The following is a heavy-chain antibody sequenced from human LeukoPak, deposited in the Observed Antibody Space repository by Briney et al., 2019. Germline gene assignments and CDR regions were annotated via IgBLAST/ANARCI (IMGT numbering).Heavy chain of an antibody. CDR2: ISSDGGRT. V-gene: IGHV3-64*01. Sequence: GGSLRLSCAASGFTFSSSYMHWVRQAPGEGLEYVSSISSDGGRTYYANSVKGRFTISRDNSKNTLYLQMGSLRAEDLAVYFCARDWVGGWAFDIWGQGTMVTVSS. D-gene: IGHD3-16*01. CDR1: GFTFSSSY. CDR3: ARDWVGGWAFDI. J-gene: IGHJ3*02.